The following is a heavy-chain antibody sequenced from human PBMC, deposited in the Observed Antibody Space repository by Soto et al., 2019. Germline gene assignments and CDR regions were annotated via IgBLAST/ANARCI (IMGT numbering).Heavy chain of an antibody. V-gene: IGHV4-31*03. D-gene: IGHD5-12*01. CDR1: GGSISSGGYY. CDR2: IYYSGGT. Sequence: QVQLQESGPGLVKPSQTLSLTCTVSGGSISSGGYYWSWIRQHPGKGLEWIGYIYYSGGTYYNPSFKGRVTISVDTSKNQFSLKLSSVTAADTAVYYCAREEGGGYDHRWFDPWGQGTLVTVSS. J-gene: IGHJ5*02. CDR3: AREEGGGYDHRWFDP.